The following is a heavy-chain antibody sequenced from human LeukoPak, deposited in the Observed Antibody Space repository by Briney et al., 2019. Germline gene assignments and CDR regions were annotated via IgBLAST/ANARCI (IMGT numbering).Heavy chain of an antibody. Sequence: SGTLSLTCAVSGVSIITTNWWSWVRQPPGKGLEWIGEVHLNGATSYNPSLESRVSMSIDKSKNHLSLELSSVTAADTAMYYCTRESGAFSPFGFWGQGTLVTVSS. D-gene: IGHD1-26*01. CDR3: TRESGAFSPFGF. CDR2: VHLNGAT. J-gene: IGHJ4*02. V-gene: IGHV4-4*02. CDR1: GVSIITTNW.